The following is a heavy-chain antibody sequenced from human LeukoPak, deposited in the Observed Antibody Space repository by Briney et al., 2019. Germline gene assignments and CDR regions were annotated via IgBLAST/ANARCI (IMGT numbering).Heavy chain of an antibody. J-gene: IGHJ4*02. V-gene: IGHV3-53*01. CDR3: VRGPEYYYDSSSGNY. CDR2: IYTGGTI. CDR1: GFTVSSNY. Sequence: GGSLRLSCAASGFTVSSNYMIWLRQAPGKGLEWVSVIYTGGTINYADSVKGRLTISRDNSKNTLYLQMNSLRAEDTAVYYCVRGPEYYYDSSSGNYWGQGTLVTVSS. D-gene: IGHD3-22*01.